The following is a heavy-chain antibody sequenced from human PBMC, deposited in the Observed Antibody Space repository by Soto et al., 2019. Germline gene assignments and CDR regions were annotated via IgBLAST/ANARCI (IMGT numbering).Heavy chain of an antibody. CDR1: GFTFSSYW. CDR3: ARDSRERGYDFWSGYYYRYYFDY. V-gene: IGHV3-7*03. CDR2: IKQDGSEK. Sequence: EVQLVESGGGLVQPGGSLRLSCAASGFTFSSYWMSWVRQAPGKGLEWVANIKQDGSEKYYVDSVKGRFTIPRDNATNSLYLQMNSLRAEDTAVYYCARDSRERGYDFWSGYYYRYYFDYWGQGTLVTVSS. J-gene: IGHJ4*02. D-gene: IGHD3-3*01.